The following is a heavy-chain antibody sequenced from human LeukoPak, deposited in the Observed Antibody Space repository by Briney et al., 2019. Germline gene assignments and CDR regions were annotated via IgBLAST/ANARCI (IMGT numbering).Heavy chain of an antibody. CDR1: GFTFSNYG. Sequence: GRSLRLSCAASGFTFSNYGMHWVRQAPGKGLEWVAVISYDGSNKYYADSVKSRFTISRDNSKNTLYLQMNSLSAEDTAVYYCAKTAGEEWLAMSLDYWGQGTLVTVSS. CDR2: ISYDGSNK. V-gene: IGHV3-30*18. CDR3: AKTAGEEWLAMSLDY. J-gene: IGHJ4*02. D-gene: IGHD6-19*01.